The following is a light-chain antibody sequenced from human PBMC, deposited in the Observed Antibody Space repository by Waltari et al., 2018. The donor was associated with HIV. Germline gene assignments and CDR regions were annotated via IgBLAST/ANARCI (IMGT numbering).Light chain of an antibody. V-gene: IGLV1-40*01. J-gene: IGLJ3*02. CDR1: SSNIGPTYD. CDR2: GNT. CDR3: QSYDNTVNGWV. Sequence: QSVLTQPPSVSGAPGQNVTVPCPGSSSNIGPTYDFPRYQFLPGEVPKLLIYGNTIRPAGVPGRFSGSSSGTSASLAITGLQPADEADYYCQSYDNTVNGWVFGGGTRVTV.